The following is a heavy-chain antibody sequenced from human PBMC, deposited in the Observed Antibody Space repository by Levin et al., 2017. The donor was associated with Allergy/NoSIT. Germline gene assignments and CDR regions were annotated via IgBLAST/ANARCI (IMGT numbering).Heavy chain of an antibody. CDR2: IYPGDSDT. J-gene: IGHJ6*02. V-gene: IGHV5-51*01. CDR1: GYSFTSYW. D-gene: IGHD6-19*01. Sequence: GESLKISCKGSGYSFTSYWNGWVRQMPGKGLEWMGIIYPGDSDTRYSPSFQGQVTISADKSISTAYLQWSSLKASDTAMYYCARYSSGWPPSSYDGMDVWGQGTTVTVSS. CDR3: ARYSSGWPPSSYDGMDV.